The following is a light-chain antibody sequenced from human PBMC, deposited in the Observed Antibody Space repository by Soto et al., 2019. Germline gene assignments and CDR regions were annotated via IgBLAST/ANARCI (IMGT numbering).Light chain of an antibody. CDR2: KAS. J-gene: IGKJ1*01. Sequence: DIQMTQSPSTLSASVGDRVNITCRAAQSNSSWLAWYQQKPGKAPKLLIYKASSLESGVPSRFSGSGSGTEFTLTISSLQPDDFATYYCQQYDSYWTFGQGTNVEIK. V-gene: IGKV1-5*03. CDR1: QSNSSW. CDR3: QQYDSYWT.